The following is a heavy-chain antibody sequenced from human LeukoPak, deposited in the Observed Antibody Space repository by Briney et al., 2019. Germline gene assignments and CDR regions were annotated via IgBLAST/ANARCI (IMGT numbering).Heavy chain of an antibody. CDR1: GGSFSGSH. Sequence: PSETLSLTCAVYGGSFSGSHWSWIRQPPGKGLEWIGEINHTGSTYYNPSLKSRVTISIDTSNNHFSLKLSSVTAADTAVYYCARVTGYVMEDYFDYWGQGTLVTVSS. D-gene: IGHD6-13*01. J-gene: IGHJ4*02. CDR2: INHTGST. CDR3: ARVTGYVMEDYFDY. V-gene: IGHV4-34*01.